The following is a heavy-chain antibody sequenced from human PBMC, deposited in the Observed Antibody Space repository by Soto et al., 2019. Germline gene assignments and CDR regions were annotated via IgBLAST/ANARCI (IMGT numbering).Heavy chain of an antibody. D-gene: IGHD2-2*01. V-gene: IGHV3-23*01. Sequence: GGSLRLSCAASGFTFSSYAMSWVRRAPGKGLEWVSAISGSGGSTYYADSVKGRFTISRDNSKNTLYLQMNSLRAEDTAVYYCAKAGPAAIGYYYGMDVWGQGTTVTVSS. J-gene: IGHJ6*02. CDR3: AKAGPAAIGYYYGMDV. CDR1: GFTFSSYA. CDR2: ISGSGGST.